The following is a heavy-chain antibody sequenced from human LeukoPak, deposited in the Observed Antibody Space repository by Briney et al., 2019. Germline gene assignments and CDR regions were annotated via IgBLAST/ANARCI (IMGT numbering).Heavy chain of an antibody. D-gene: IGHD1-26*01. J-gene: IGHJ4*02. CDR3: ARAEREGATGYFDY. CDR1: GGSISSYY. CDR2: INHSGST. Sequence: SETLSLTCTVSGGSISSYYWSWIRQPPGKGLEWIGEINHSGSTNYNPSLKSRVTISVDTSKNQFSLKLSSVTAADTAVYYCARAEREGATGYFDYWGQGTLVTVSS. V-gene: IGHV4-34*01.